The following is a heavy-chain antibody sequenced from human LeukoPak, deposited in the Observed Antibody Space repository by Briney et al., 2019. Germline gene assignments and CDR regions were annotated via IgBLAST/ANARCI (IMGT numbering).Heavy chain of an antibody. CDR1: GGSISSGSYY. CDR3: ARASVWRRMGEMATLEGDY. Sequence: PSETLSLTCTVSGGSISSGSYYWSWIRQPAGKGLEWIGRIYTSGSTNYNPSLKSRVTISVDTSKNQFSLKLSSVTAADTAVYYCARASVWRRMGEMATLEGDYWGQGTLVTVSS. V-gene: IGHV4-61*02. D-gene: IGHD5-24*01. CDR2: IYTSGST. J-gene: IGHJ4*02.